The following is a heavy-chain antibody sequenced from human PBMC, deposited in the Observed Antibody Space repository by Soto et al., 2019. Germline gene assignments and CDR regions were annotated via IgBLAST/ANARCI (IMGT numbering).Heavy chain of an antibody. Sequence: SETLSLTCAVYGGSFSGYYWSWIRQPPGKGLEWIGEINHSGSTNYNPSLKSRVTISVDTSKNQFSLKLSSVTAADTAVYYCARGGACITIFGVVILAGPPNPPYKNYVFDPWGQGTLVTVSS. CDR3: ARGGACITIFGVVILAGPPNPPYKNYVFDP. J-gene: IGHJ5*02. CDR2: INHSGST. V-gene: IGHV4-34*01. D-gene: IGHD3-3*01. CDR1: GGSFSGYY.